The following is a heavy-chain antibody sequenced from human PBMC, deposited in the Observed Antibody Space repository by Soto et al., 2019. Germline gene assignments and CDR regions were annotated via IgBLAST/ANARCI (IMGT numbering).Heavy chain of an antibody. CDR2: IYHSGST. D-gene: IGHD3-3*01. CDR1: SGSISSSNW. CDR3: ARVRGYDFWSGYRSYYMDV. V-gene: IGHV4-4*02. J-gene: IGHJ6*03. Sequence: SETLSLTCAVSSGSISSSNWWSWVRQPPGKGLEWTGEIYHSGSTNYNPSLKSRVTISVDKSKNQFSLKLSSVTAADTAVYYCARVRGYDFWSGYRSYYMDVWGKGTTVTVSS.